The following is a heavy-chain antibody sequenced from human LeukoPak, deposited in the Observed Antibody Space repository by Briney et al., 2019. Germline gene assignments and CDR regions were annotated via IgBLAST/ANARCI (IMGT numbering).Heavy chain of an antibody. Sequence: SETLSLTCTVSGGSISSFYWSWIRQPPGKGLEWFGYVSDSGTTNYNPSLKSRVTISVDTSKIQFSLKLSSVTAADTAVYYCARRIYYYYYYYMDVWGKGTTVTISS. CDR1: GGSISSFY. V-gene: IGHV4-59*12. CDR2: VSDSGTT. J-gene: IGHJ6*03. CDR3: ARRIYYYYYYYMDV.